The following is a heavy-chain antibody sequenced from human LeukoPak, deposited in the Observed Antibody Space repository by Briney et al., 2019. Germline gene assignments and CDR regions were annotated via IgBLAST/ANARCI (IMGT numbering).Heavy chain of an antibody. Sequence: GRSLRLSCAASGVTFDDYAMHWVRQAPGKGLEWVSGISWNSGSIGYADSVRGGVTISRDRAKNSRYLQLNSLRAEDMALYYCAKALVPAATQGRAFAISGQGTIATVSS. CDR1: GVTFDDYA. J-gene: IGHJ3*02. D-gene: IGHD2-2*01. CDR3: AKALVPAATQGRAFAI. V-gene: IGHV3-9*03. CDR2: ISWNSGSI.